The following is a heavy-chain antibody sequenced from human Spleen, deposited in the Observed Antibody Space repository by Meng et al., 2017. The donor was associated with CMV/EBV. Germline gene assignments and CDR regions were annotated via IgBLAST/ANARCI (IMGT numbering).Heavy chain of an antibody. CDR3: AKIAFGELLFDAFDI. D-gene: IGHD3-10*01. J-gene: IGHJ3*02. CDR1: GFSFSRSW. Sequence: GESLKISCAASGFSFSRSWMSWVRQAPGKGLEWISEISGSGGSTYYADFVKGRATISRDHFKNTLYLQMNSLRAEDTAIYYCAKIAFGELLFDAFDIWGQGTMVTVSS. CDR2: ISGSGGST. V-gene: IGHV3-23*01.